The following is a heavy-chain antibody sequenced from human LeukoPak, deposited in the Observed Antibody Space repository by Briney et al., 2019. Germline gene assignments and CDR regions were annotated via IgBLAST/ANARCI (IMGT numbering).Heavy chain of an antibody. CDR1: GGSISSGGYY. CDR3: ARGGMGYYMDV. D-gene: IGHD3-16*01. CDR2: IYHSGST. Sequence: SETLSLTCTVSGGSISSGGYYWSWIRQPPGKGLEWIGYIYHSGSTYYNPSLKSRVTISVDRSKNQFSLKLSSVTAADTAVYYCARGGMGYYMDVWGKGTTVTVSS. J-gene: IGHJ6*03. V-gene: IGHV4-30-2*01.